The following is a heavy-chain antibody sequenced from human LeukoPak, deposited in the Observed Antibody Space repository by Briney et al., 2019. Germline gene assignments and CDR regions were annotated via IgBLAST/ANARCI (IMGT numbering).Heavy chain of an antibody. CDR3: ARDRMVRGVIIDY. CDR2: IIPILGIA. Sequence: SVKVSCKASGGTFSSYAISWVRQAPGQGLGWMGRIIPILGIANYAQKFQGRVTITADKSTSTAYMELSSLRSEDTAVYYCARDRMVRGVIIDYWGQGTLVTVSS. CDR1: GGTFSSYA. J-gene: IGHJ4*02. D-gene: IGHD3-10*01. V-gene: IGHV1-69*04.